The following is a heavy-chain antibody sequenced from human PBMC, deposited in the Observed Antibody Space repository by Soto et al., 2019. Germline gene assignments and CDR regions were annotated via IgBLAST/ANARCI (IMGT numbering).Heavy chain of an antibody. J-gene: IGHJ5*02. CDR2: IYYSGST. V-gene: IGHV4-39*01. CDR3: ARQYYDFWSGTPSDANWFDP. Sequence: SETLSLTCTVSGGSISSSSDYWGWIRQPPGKGLEWIGSIYYSGSTYYNPSLKSRVTISVDTSKNQFSLKLSSVTAADTAVYYCARQYYDFWSGTPSDANWFDPWGQGTLVTVSS. CDR1: GGSISSSSDY. D-gene: IGHD3-3*01.